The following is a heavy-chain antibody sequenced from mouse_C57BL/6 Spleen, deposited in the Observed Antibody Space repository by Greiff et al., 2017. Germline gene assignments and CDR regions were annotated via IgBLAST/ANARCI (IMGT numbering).Heavy chain of an antibody. D-gene: IGHD4-1*01. V-gene: IGHV1-82*01. J-gene: IGHJ2*01. CDR1: GYAFSSSW. CDR3: AKLGRSSFDY. CDR2: IYPGDGDT. Sequence: VKLMESGPELVKPGASVKISCKASGYAFSSSWMNWVKQRPGKGLEWIGRIYPGDGDTNYNGKFKGKATLTADKSSSTAYLQLSSLTSEDSAVYFCAKLGRSSFDYWGQGTTLTVAS.